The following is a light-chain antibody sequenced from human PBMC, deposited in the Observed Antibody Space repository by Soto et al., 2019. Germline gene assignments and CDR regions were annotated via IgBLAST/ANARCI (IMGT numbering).Light chain of an antibody. CDR2: EGS. CDR1: SSDVGGYNL. V-gene: IGLV2-23*01. CDR3: CSYAGSSTLV. Sequence: QSVLTQPASVSGSPGQSITISCTGTSSDVGGYNLVSWYQQHSGKAPKLMIYEGSKRPSGVSNRFSGSKSGNTASLTISGLQAEDEADYYCCSYAGSSTLVFGTGTKVTVL. J-gene: IGLJ1*01.